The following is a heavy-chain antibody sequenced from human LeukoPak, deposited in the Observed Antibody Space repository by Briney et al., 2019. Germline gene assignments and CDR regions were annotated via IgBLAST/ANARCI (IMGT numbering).Heavy chain of an antibody. J-gene: IGHJ4*02. CDR2: ISSSGSTI. V-gene: IGHV3-11*01. CDR1: GFTFSDYY. D-gene: IGHD5-18*01. CDR3: ARDRTLYSYGTYY. Sequence: GGSLRLSCAASGFTFSDYYMSWIRQAPGKGLEWVSYISSSGSTIYYADSVKGRFIISRDNAKNSLYLQMNSLRAEDTAVYYCARDRTLYSYGTYYWGQGTLVTVSS.